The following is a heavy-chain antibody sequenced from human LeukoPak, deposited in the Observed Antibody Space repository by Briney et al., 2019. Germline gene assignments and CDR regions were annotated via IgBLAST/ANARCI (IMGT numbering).Heavy chain of an antibody. J-gene: IGHJ4*02. CDR2: ISGSGGST. V-gene: IGHV3-23*01. D-gene: IGHD3-10*01. Sequence: GGSLRLSCAASGFTFSSYAMSWVRQAPGKGLEWVSAISGSGGSTYYADSVQGRFTVSRDNSKNTLYLQMHSLRAEDTAIYYCAATRVCGGVLLRPNCLNFENWGLGTLVTVSS. CDR3: AATRVCGGVLLRPNCLNFEN. CDR1: GFTFSSYA.